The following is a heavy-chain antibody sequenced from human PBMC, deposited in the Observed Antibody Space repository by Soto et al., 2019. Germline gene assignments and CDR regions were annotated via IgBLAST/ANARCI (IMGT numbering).Heavy chain of an antibody. CDR1: GFTFSTYA. J-gene: IGHJ4*02. Sequence: GGSLSLSCGGSGFTFSTYAMSWVRQAPGKGLERVAGISDSGDSSYHADSVKGRFTISRDNSRNTLYLQMISLRAEDTAVYYCAKGFGSSWSYFDYWGQGALVTVSS. V-gene: IGHV3-23*01. CDR2: ISDSGDSS. CDR3: AKGFGSSWSYFDY. D-gene: IGHD6-13*01.